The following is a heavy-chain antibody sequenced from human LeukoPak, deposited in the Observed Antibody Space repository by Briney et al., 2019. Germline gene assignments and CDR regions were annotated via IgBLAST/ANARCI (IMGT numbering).Heavy chain of an antibody. D-gene: IGHD6-19*01. CDR1: GGSISSSSYY. CDR2: IYYSGST. CDR3: AGDPDGGGWFDFGY. V-gene: IGHV4-39*02. J-gene: IGHJ4*02. Sequence: PSETLSLTCTVSGGSISSSSYYWGWIRQPPGKGLEWIGSIYYSGSTYYNPSLKSRVTISVDTSKNQFSLKLNSVTPEDTAVYYCAGDPDGGGWFDFGYWGQGTLVTVSS.